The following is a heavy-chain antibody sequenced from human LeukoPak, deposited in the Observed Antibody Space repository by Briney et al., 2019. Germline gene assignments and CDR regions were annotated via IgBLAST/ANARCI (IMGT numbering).Heavy chain of an antibody. Sequence: ASVKVSCKASGGTFSSYAISWVRQAPGQGLEWMGGIIPIFGTANYAQKFQGRVTIAADESTSTAYMELSSPRSEDTAVYYCARDRRGWELGDYWGQGTLVTVSS. CDR1: GGTFSSYA. V-gene: IGHV1-69*13. CDR2: IIPIFGTA. CDR3: ARDRRGWELGDY. J-gene: IGHJ4*02. D-gene: IGHD1-26*01.